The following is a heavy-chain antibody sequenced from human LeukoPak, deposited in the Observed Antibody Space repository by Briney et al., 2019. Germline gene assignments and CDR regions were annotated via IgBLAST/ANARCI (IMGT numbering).Heavy chain of an antibody. CDR3: VRDRHYIGNREVRFPY. D-gene: IGHD3-10*01. CDR2: INHSGST. Sequence: SETLSLTCAVYGGSFSGYYWSWIRQPPGKGLEWIGEINHSGSTNYNPSLKSRVTISVDTSKNQFSLKLSSVTAADTAVYYCVRDRHYIGNREVRFPYWGQGALVTVSS. J-gene: IGHJ4*02. V-gene: IGHV4-34*01. CDR1: GGSFSGYY.